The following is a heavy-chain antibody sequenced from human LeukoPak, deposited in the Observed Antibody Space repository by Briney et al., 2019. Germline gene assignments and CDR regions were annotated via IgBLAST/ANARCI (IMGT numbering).Heavy chain of an antibody. J-gene: IGHJ6*02. D-gene: IGHD3-9*01. V-gene: IGHV3-53*05. CDR2: IYSGGST. CDR3: ARTRVRDILTGYYKNYYYGMDV. Sequence: GGSLRLSCAASGFTVSSNYMSWVRQAPGKGLEWVSVIYSGGSTYYADSVKGRFTISRDNSKNTLYLQMNSLRAEDTAVYYCARTRVRDILTGYYKNYYYGMDVWGQGTTVTVSS. CDR1: GFTVSSNY.